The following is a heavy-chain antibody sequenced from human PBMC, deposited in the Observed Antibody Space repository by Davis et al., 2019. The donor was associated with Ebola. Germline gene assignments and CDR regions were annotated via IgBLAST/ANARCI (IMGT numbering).Heavy chain of an antibody. Sequence: KVSCKGSGYSFASHWITWVRQMPGKGLEWMGRIDPADSYTNYSPSLYGHVTISADKSITTAYLQWSSLKASDTAIYYCARRALGAPANFDYWGQGTLVTVSS. D-gene: IGHD2-2*01. CDR2: IDPADSYT. CDR1: GYSFASHW. V-gene: IGHV5-10-1*01. CDR3: ARRALGAPANFDY. J-gene: IGHJ4*02.